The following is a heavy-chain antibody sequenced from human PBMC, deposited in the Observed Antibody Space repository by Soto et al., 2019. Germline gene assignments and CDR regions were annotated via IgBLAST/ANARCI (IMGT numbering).Heavy chain of an antibody. J-gene: IGHJ4*02. V-gene: IGHV2-70*17. D-gene: IGHD2-15*01. CDR3: ARMFHCSGGTCPFDY. CDR1: GFSLTTSGMC. Sequence: SGPTLVNPTQTLTLTCTFSGFSLTTSGMCVSSIRQPPGKALEWLARIDWDDDKFYKTSLKTRLTISKDSSKNQVVLTMTNMDPVDTATYYCARMFHCSGGTCPFDYWGQGALVTVSS. CDR2: IDWDDDK.